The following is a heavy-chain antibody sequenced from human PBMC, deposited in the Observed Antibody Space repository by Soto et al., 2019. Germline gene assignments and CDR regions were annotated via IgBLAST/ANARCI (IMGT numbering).Heavy chain of an antibody. CDR1: GYTPTSYD. Sequence: ASVKVSCKASGYTPTSYDINRVRQATGQGLEWMGWMNPNSGNTGYAQKFQGRVTMTRNTSISTAYMELSSLRSEDTAVYYCARVDLYYDLFDYWGQGTLVTVSS. CDR2: MNPNSGNT. D-gene: IGHD3-3*01. J-gene: IGHJ4*02. V-gene: IGHV1-8*01. CDR3: ARVDLYYDLFDY.